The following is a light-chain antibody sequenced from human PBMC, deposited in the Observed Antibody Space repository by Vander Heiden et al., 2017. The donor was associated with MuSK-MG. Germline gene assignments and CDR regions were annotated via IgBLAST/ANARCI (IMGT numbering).Light chain of an antibody. V-gene: IGLV2-18*02. CDR1: SSDVGSYNR. J-gene: IGLJ3*02. CDR3: SSYTSSSTWV. CDR2: EVS. Sequence: QSALTQPPSVSGSPGQSVTISCTGTSSDVGSYNRVSWYQQPPGTAPKLMIYEVSNRPSGVPDRFSGSKSGNTASLTISGLQAEDDADYYCSSYTSSSTWVFGGGTKLTVL.